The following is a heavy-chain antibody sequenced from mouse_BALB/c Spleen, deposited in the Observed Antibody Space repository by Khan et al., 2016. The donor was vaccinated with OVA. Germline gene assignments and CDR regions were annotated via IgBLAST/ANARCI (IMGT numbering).Heavy chain of an antibody. CDR1: GFTFSAYG. V-gene: IGHV5-6*01. Sequence: EVELVESGGDLVKPGGSLRLSCAASGFTFSAYGMSWVRQAPDKRLEWVATINSDGYYTYYPATVKGRFTISRNNAENTLYLQMSSLKSEDTAIYYCASHLTGSLAYWGQGTLVTVSA. D-gene: IGHD4-1*01. CDR2: INSDGYYT. CDR3: ASHLTGSLAY. J-gene: IGHJ3*01.